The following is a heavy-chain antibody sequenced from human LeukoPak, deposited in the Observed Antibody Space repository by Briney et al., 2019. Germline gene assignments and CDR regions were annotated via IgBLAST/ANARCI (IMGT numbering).Heavy chain of an antibody. CDR1: GFTFSSYW. CDR3: ARPRDSGWSKTWDY. D-gene: IGHD6-13*01. Sequence: PGGSLRLSCAGSGFTFSSYWMTWVRQAPGKGLEWVANIKQDGSEKYYVDSVKGRFTISRDNAKNSLYLEINSLRAEDTAVYYCARPRDSGWSKTWDYWGQGTLVTASS. CDR2: IKQDGSEK. J-gene: IGHJ4*02. V-gene: IGHV3-7*03.